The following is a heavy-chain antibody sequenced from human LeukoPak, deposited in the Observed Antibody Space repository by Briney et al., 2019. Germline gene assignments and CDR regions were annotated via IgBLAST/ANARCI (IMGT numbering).Heavy chain of an antibody. CDR1: GFIFSHYG. Sequence: GGSLRLSCAASGFIFSHYGMHWVRQAPGKGREWVAVIWSDGSNRFYAGSVKGRFTISRDNSQNTVFLQMNSLRVEDTAMYYCARDAQRGFDYSNSLEYWGHGTLVTVSS. CDR3: ARDAQRGFDYSNSLEY. D-gene: IGHD4-11*01. V-gene: IGHV3-33*01. CDR2: IWSDGSNR. J-gene: IGHJ4*01.